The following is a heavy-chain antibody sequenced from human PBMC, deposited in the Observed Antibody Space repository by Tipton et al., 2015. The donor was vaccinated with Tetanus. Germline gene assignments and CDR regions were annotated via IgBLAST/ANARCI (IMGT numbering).Heavy chain of an antibody. CDR1: EFTFGRFG. V-gene: IGHV3-30*03. CDR3: VRGGMMYADY. D-gene: IGHD2-8*01. CDR2: ISYDGTHK. J-gene: IGHJ4*02. Sequence: SLRLSCAASEFTFGRFGMHWVRQAPGKGLQWVAGISYDGTHKYYRDSVKGRFTISRDNSKNALDLQLDSLRPEDTAVYYCVRGGMMYADYWGQGTLVTVSS.